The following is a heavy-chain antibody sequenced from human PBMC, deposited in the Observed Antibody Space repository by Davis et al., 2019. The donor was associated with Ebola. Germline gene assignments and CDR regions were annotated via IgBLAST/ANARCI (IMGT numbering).Heavy chain of an antibody. CDR3: ASGEIAVAGIIYYYYGMDV. CDR1: GGSISSSSYY. V-gene: IGHV4-39*01. D-gene: IGHD6-19*01. CDR2: IYYSGST. Sequence: SETLSLTCTVSGGSISSSSYYWGWIRQPPGKGLEWIGTIYYSGSTYYNPSLKSRVTISVDTSKNQVSLKLSSVTAADTAVYYCASGEIAVAGIIYYYYGMDVWGKGTTVTVSS. J-gene: IGHJ6*04.